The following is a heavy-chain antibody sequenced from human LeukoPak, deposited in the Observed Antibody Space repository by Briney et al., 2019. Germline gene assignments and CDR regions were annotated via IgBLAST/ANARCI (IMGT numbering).Heavy chain of an antibody. J-gene: IGHJ4*02. CDR3: ATGLLWFGEQDY. Sequence: ASVKVSCKASGYTFTGYYMHWVRQAPGQGLEWMGGFDPEDGETIYAQKFQGRVTMTEDTSTDTAYMELSSLRSEDTAVYYCATGLLWFGEQDYWGQGTLVTVSS. V-gene: IGHV1-24*01. CDR2: FDPEDGET. D-gene: IGHD3-10*01. CDR1: GYTFTGYY.